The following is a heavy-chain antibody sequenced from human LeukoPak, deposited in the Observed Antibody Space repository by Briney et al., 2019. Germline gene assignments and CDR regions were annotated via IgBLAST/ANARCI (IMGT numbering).Heavy chain of an antibody. V-gene: IGHV3-23*01. Sequence: GGSLRLSCAASGFTFSTFDMSWVRQAPGKGLQWVSTISGAGGTTLFADSVKGRFSISRDNSNNKVFLQMNSLRVEDTAVYYCAKASDVDSSGFPIDVFDFWGQGLLVSVAS. J-gene: IGHJ4*02. CDR3: AKASDVDSSGFPIDVFDF. CDR1: GFTFSTFD. D-gene: IGHD3-22*01. CDR2: ISGAGGTT.